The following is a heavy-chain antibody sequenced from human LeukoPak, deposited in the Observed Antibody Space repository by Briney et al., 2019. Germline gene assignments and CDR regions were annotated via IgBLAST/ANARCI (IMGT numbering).Heavy chain of an antibody. CDR2: ISGSGGST. Sequence: GGSRRLSCAASGFTFSSYGMHWVRQAPGKGLEWVSAISGSGGSTYYADSVKGRFTISRDNSKNTLYLQMNSLRAEDTAVYYCAKDPSDYGDYYFQHWGQGTLVTVSS. V-gene: IGHV3-23*01. CDR3: AKDPSDYGDYYFQH. D-gene: IGHD4-17*01. CDR1: GFTFSSYG. J-gene: IGHJ1*01.